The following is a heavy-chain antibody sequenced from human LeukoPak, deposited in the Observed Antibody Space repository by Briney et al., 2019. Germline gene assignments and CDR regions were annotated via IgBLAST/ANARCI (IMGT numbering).Heavy chain of an antibody. D-gene: IGHD6-19*01. J-gene: IGHJ3*02. CDR3: ARDKSGSGIAVANDAFNI. V-gene: IGHV3-21*01. Sequence: GGSLRLSCAASGFTFSSYSMNWVRQAPGKGLEWVSSISSSSSYIYYADSVKGRFTISRDNAKNSLYLQMNSLRAEDTAVYYCARDKSGSGIAVANDAFNIWGQGTMVTVSS. CDR1: GFTFSSYS. CDR2: ISSSSSYI.